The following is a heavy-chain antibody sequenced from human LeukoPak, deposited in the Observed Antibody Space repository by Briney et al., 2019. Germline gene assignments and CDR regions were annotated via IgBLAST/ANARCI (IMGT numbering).Heavy chain of an antibody. CDR1: GFTFSSYV. Sequence: GRSLRLSCAASGFTFSSYVMHWVRQAPGKGLEWVAVISYDGSNKYYADSVKGRFTISRDNAKNSLYLQMNSLRAEDTAVYYCARSPGWDFWSGYIDYWGQGTLVTVSS. CDR2: ISYDGSNK. CDR3: ARSPGWDFWSGYIDY. J-gene: IGHJ4*02. V-gene: IGHV3-30-3*01. D-gene: IGHD3-3*01.